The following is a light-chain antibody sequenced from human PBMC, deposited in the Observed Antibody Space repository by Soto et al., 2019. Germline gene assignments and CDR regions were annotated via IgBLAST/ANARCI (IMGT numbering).Light chain of an antibody. Sequence: DMQMTQSPSSLSSSVVDRFTITFRASQGIANYLAWYQHKQGKVHNLLIYAAYTLQSGVTYRFSGGGSGKDFTLTISSMHTEDVATYYCQKYNSAPRKFGQGNTVDIK. V-gene: IGKV1-27*01. CDR3: QKYNSAPRK. CDR2: AAY. CDR1: QGIANY. J-gene: IGKJ1*01.